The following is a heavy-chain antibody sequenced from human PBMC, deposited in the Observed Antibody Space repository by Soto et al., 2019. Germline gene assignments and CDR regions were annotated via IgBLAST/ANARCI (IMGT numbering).Heavy chain of an antibody. J-gene: IGHJ4*02. CDR3: ARGFYSGYEAPHFDY. D-gene: IGHD5-12*01. Sequence: SETLSLTCTVSGGSISSYYWSWIRQPPGKGLEWIGYIYYSGSTNYNPSLKSRVTISVDTSKNQFSLKLSSVTAADTAVYYCARGFYSGYEAPHFDYWGQGTLVTVSS. V-gene: IGHV4-59*01. CDR2: IYYSGST. CDR1: GGSISSYY.